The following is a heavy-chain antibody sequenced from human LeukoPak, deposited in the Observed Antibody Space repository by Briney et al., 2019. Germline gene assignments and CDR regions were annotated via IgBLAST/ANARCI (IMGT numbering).Heavy chain of an antibody. CDR1: GFTFSSYW. Sequence: GGSLRLSCAASGFTFSSYWMSWVRQAPGKGLEWVANIKQDGSEKYYVDSVKGRFTISRDNAKKSLYLQMNSLRIEDTALYYCAKDGREVTAFFYYFDYWGHGTLVTVSS. CDR3: AKDGREVTAFFYYFDY. V-gene: IGHV3-7*03. J-gene: IGHJ4*01. CDR2: IKQDGSEK. D-gene: IGHD3-10*01.